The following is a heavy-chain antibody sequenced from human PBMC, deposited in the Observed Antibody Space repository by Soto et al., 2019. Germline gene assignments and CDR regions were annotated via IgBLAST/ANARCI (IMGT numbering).Heavy chain of an antibody. CDR1: GFTFSDYY. D-gene: IGHD4-17*01. J-gene: IGHJ4*02. CDR3: ARSLDYGGYFDF. Sequence: PGGSLRLSCAASGFTFSDYYMSWIRQAPGKGLEWVSYISSSSSYTNYADSVKGRFTISRDNAKNSLYLQMNSLRAEDTAVYYCARSLDYGGYFDFWGQGTLVTVSS. V-gene: IGHV3-11*06. CDR2: ISSSSSYT.